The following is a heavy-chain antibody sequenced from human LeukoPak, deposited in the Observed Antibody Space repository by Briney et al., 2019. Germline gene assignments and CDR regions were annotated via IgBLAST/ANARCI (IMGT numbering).Heavy chain of an antibody. V-gene: IGHV3-30*04. Sequence: GGSLRLSCAASGFTFSSYAMHWVRQAPGKGLEWVAVISYDGSNKYYADSVKGRFTISRDNAKNSLYLQMNSLRAEDTAVYYCARAGEWLEYYYYMDVWGKGTTVTVSS. CDR2: ISYDGSNK. CDR3: ARAGEWLEYYYYMDV. J-gene: IGHJ6*03. D-gene: IGHD3-3*01. CDR1: GFTFSSYA.